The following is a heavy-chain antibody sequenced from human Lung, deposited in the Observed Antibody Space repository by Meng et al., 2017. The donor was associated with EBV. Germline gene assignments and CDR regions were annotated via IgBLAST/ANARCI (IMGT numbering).Heavy chain of an antibody. J-gene: IGHJ4*02. V-gene: IGHV1-46*03. CDR3: ARGHFRGSSWFDY. Sequence: QVSLVDHGVDSEKLGPSFTVSRKSLINTFTSCNLNWQRQGTGQGLGWMGKINPSGGTTTDAQKFQGIVTMTRETSTSTVYRELSSLRPEDTAVYYCARGHFRGSSWFDYWGQGTLVTVSS. CDR2: INPSGGTT. D-gene: IGHD6-13*01. CDR1: INTFTSCN.